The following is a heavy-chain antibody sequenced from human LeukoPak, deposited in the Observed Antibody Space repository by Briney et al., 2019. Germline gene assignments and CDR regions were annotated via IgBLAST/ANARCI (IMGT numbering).Heavy chain of an antibody. D-gene: IGHD5-18*01. CDR2: ISYDGSNI. V-gene: IGHV3-30-3*01. CDR1: GFTFSSYA. Sequence: GGSLRLSCAASGFTFSSYAMHWVRQAPGKGLEWVAVISYDGSNIYYADSVKGRFTISRDNSKNTLYLQMNSLRAEDTAVYYCAKGGIQLWLEDTDYWGQGTLVTVSS. CDR3: AKGGIQLWLEDTDY. J-gene: IGHJ4*02.